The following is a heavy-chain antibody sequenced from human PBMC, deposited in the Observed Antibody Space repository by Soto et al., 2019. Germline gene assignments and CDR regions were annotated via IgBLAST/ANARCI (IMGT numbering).Heavy chain of an antibody. CDR1: GYTFTGYY. CDR3: ARDLGSPNMGGSGVGY. CDR2: INPNSGGT. Sequence: QVQLVQSGAEVKKPGASVKVSCKASGYTFTGYYMHWVRQAPGQGLEWMGWINPNSGGTNYAQKFQGWVTMTRDTSISTAYMELSRRRSDDTAVYYCARDLGSPNMGGSGVGYWGQGTLVTVSS. V-gene: IGHV1-2*04. J-gene: IGHJ4*02. D-gene: IGHD3-10*01.